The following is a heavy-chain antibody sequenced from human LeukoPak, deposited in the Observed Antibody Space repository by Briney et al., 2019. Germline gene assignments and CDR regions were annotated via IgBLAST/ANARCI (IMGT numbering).Heavy chain of an antibody. V-gene: IGHV3-74*01. Sequence: GGSLRLSCAASGFTFSSYWMHWVRHAPGKGLVWVSRINSDGSSTSYADSVKGRFTISRDNAKNTLYLQMNSLRGGDTAMYYCARVRSEYTYGLDSWGQRTLVIVSS. J-gene: IGHJ5*02. CDR3: ARVRSEYTYGLDS. D-gene: IGHD5-18*01. CDR1: GFTFSSYW. CDR2: INSDGSST.